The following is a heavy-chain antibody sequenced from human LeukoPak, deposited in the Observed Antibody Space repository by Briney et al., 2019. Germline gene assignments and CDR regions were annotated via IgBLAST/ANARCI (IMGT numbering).Heavy chain of an antibody. CDR1: GFTFSGYA. CDR3: ARVSILNLGELSEAFDI. D-gene: IGHD3-16*02. CDR2: IKQDGSEK. V-gene: IGHV3-7*05. Sequence: GGSLRLSCSASGFTFSGYAMHWVRQAPGKGLEWVANIKQDGSEKYFVDSVKGRFTISRDNAKNSLYLQMNSLRAEDTAVYFCARVSILNLGELSEAFDIWGQGTMVTVSS. J-gene: IGHJ3*02.